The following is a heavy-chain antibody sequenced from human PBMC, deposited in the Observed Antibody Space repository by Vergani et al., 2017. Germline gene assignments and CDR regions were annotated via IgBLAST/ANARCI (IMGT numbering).Heavy chain of an antibody. Sequence: QVQLQESGPGLVKPSQTLSLTCTVSGDSISSGSCYWGWIRQPPGKGLEWIGNIYYSGITYYNPSLRSRVTISVDTSKNQFSLKLSSVTAADTAVYYCASSDYYDSSGRFDPWGQGTLVSVSS. CDR2: IYYSGIT. CDR1: GDSISSGSCY. V-gene: IGHV4-39*01. CDR3: ASSDYYDSSGRFDP. D-gene: IGHD3-22*01. J-gene: IGHJ5*02.